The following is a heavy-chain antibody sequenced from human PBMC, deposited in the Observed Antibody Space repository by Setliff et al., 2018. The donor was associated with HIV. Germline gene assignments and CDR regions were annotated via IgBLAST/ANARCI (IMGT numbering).Heavy chain of an antibody. J-gene: IGHJ4*02. V-gene: IGHV4-59*01. Sequence: NPSETLSLTCSVSGASIDNYYWSWIRQPPGRALEWIGYVYYSGSTSYNPSLKSRLAMSVDASKNHFASRLTSVTAADTALYYCARADYDSGTYYFDYWGRGLLVTVSS. CDR3: ARADYDSGTYYFDY. CDR1: GASIDNYY. D-gene: IGHD3-22*01. CDR2: VYYSGST.